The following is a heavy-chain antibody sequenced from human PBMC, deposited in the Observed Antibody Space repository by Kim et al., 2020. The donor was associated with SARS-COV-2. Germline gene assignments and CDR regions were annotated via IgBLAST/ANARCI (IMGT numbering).Heavy chain of an antibody. J-gene: IGHJ4*02. CDR3: ARGRFPGAKDSSGYYPYY. V-gene: IGHV1-69*13. CDR2: IIPIFGTA. Sequence: SVKVSCKASGGTFSSYAISWVRQAPGQGLEWMGGIIPIFGTANYAQKFQGRVTITADESTSTAYMELSSLRSEDTAVYYCARGRFPGAKDSSGYYPYYWGQGTLVTVSS. CDR1: GGTFSSYA. D-gene: IGHD3-22*01.